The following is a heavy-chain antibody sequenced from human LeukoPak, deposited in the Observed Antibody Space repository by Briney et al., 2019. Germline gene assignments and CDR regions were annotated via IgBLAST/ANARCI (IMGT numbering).Heavy chain of an antibody. CDR2: INHSGST. D-gene: IGHD5-18*01. J-gene: IGHJ4*02. Sequence: SETLSLTCTVSGGSISSYYWSWIRQPPGKGLEWIGEINHSGSTNYNPSLKSRVTISVDTSKNQFSLKLSSVTAADTAVYYCAREASRAMAQNYFDYWGQGTLVTVSS. CDR1: GGSISSYY. V-gene: IGHV4-59*01. CDR3: AREASRAMAQNYFDY.